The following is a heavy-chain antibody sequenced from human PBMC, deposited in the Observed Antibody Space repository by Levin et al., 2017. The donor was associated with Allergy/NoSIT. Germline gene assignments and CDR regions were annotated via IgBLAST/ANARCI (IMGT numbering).Heavy chain of an antibody. CDR1: GFTFSSYS. CDR3: ARDRGIGDYDFYY. D-gene: IGHD4-17*01. CDR2: INPSSAII. J-gene: IGHJ4*02. V-gene: IGHV3-21*01. Sequence: GESLKISCSASGFTFSSYSMNWVRQAPGKGLEWVSSINPSSAIIHYADSVKGRFTVSRDNAKNSLYLQMNGLRTEDTAVYYCARDRGIGDYDFYYWGQGTLVTVS.